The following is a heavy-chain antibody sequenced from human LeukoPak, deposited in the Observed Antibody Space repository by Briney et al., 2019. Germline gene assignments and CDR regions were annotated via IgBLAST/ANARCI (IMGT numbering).Heavy chain of an antibody. CDR1: GFSVSNYY. CDR3: VRGGATGGRFEN. V-gene: IGHV3-7*01. Sequence: GGSLRLSCAGSGFSVSNYYMSWVRQAPGKGLAWVTRMKEDGSEIYYLDSVKGRFTISRDNPKNSLYLQMNSLRAEDTAVYYCVRGGATGGRFENWGQGSLVTVSS. D-gene: IGHD1-26*01. J-gene: IGHJ4*02. CDR2: MKEDGSEI.